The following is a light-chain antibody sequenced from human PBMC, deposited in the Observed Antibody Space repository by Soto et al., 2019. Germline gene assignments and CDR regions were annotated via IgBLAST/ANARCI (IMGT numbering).Light chain of an antibody. J-gene: IGLJ1*01. CDR2: QVT. CDR3: TSYSSSSTFYV. V-gene: IGLV2-14*01. CDR1: SSDIGGYYY. Sequence: QSVLTQPASVSGSPGQSITISCTGTSSDIGGYYYVSWYQHHPGKTPKLIIYQVTNRPSGVSHRFSGSKSGNTASLTISGLQAEDKADYYCTSYSSSSTFYVFGTGTKVTVL.